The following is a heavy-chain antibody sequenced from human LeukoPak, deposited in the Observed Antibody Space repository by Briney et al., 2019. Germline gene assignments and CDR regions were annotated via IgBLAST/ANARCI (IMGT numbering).Heavy chain of an antibody. Sequence: PSETLPLTCTVSGGSVSSSSYYWGWIRQPRGKGLEWIGSIYYTGSTYYNPSLKSRVTISVDTSKNQFSLKLSSMTAADTAVYYCARHQNGFSVVPSAIPLEYWGQGTLVTVSS. CDR3: ARHQNGFSVVPSAIPLEY. V-gene: IGHV4-39*01. J-gene: IGHJ4*02. CDR1: GGSVSSSSYY. CDR2: IYYTGST. D-gene: IGHD2-2*01.